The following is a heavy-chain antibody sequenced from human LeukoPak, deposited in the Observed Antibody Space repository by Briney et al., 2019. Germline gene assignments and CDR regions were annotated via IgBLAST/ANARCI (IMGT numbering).Heavy chain of an antibody. CDR2: INSDGSST. CDR1: GFTFSTYW. V-gene: IGHV3-74*01. CDR3: ARGRYYFEY. J-gene: IGHJ4*02. Sequence: GGSLRLSCAASGFTFSTYWVHWVRQAPGKGLVCVSRINSDGSSTSYADSVKGRFTISRDNAKNTLYLQMNNLRAEDTAVYYCARGRYYFEYWGQGTLVTVSS. D-gene: IGHD4-17*01.